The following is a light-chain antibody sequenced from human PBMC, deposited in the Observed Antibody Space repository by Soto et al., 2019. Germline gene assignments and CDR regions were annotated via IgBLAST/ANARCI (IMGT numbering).Light chain of an antibody. V-gene: IGKV1-5*01. Sequence: IHMTQSPSTLSSSLGDIVTITCRASQSISNRLAWYQQKPGKAPKVLIYDASSLESGVPSRFSGSGSATEFILTISRLQTDDFATYHCQHYGGVWTFGQGSKEDIK. CDR3: QHYGGVWT. CDR1: QSISNR. CDR2: DAS. J-gene: IGKJ1*01.